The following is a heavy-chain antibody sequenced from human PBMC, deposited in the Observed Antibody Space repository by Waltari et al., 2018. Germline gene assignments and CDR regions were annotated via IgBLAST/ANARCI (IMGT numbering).Heavy chain of an antibody. D-gene: IGHD2-15*01. V-gene: IGHV4-4*02. J-gene: IGHJ5*02. CDR3: ARDRGRGLFLDT. Sequence: WGGARRAPQKVLDSVGEARGDGRTNHNPCFASRVTVSLDTSNIKFSLRVTSATAADTAVYYCARDRGRGLFLDTWGPGTLVTVS. CDR2: ARGDGRT.